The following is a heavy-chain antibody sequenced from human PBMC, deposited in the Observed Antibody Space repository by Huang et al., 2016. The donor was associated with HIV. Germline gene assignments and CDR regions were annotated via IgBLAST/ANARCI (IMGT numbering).Heavy chain of an antibody. J-gene: IGHJ3*02. D-gene: IGHD3-22*01. V-gene: IGHV4-34*02. CDR1: GGSFSGHY. CDR2: ISDSGTT. CDR3: ARMFKYDSGGYWGNDAFDI. Sequence: QVQLQQWGAELLKPSETLSLTCAVSGGSFSGHYWTWIRQPPGRGLEGIGEISDSGTTTDNPSLKRRVTISGDTSQSQFSLKLNSVTAADTAIYYCARMFKYDSGGYWGNDAFDIWGQGTMVTVSS.